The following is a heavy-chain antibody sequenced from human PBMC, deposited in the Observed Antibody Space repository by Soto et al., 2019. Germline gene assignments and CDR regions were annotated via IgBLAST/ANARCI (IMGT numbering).Heavy chain of an antibody. CDR2: INPSGGST. D-gene: IGHD5-12*01. Sequence: RASVKVSCKASGYTFTSYYMHWVRQAPGQGLEWMGIINPSGGSTSYAQKFQGRVTMTRDTSTSTVYMELSSLRSEDTAVYYCARHHGPTTSENWFDPWGQGTLVTVSS. CDR3: ARHHGPTTSENWFDP. V-gene: IGHV1-46*01. CDR1: GYTFTSYY. J-gene: IGHJ5*02.